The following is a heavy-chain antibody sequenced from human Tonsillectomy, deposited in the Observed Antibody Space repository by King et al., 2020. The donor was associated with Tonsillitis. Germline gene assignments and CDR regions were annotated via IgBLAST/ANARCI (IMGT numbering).Heavy chain of an antibody. D-gene: IGHD3-3*01. Sequence: QVQLQQWGAGLLKPSETLSLTCAVYGGSFSEYCWSWIRQPPGQGLEWIWDINHSGSTHYNPSLKSRVTISVDTSKNQLSLKLSSVTAADTAVYYCARGKYDFWSGFPDYFDYWGRGTLVTVSS. CDR3: ARGKYDFWSGFPDYFDY. V-gene: IGHV4-34*01. CDR1: GGSFSEYC. J-gene: IGHJ4*02. CDR2: INHSGST.